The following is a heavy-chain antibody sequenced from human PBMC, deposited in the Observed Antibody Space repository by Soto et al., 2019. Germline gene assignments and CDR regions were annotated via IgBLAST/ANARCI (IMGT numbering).Heavy chain of an antibody. J-gene: IGHJ4*02. Sequence: PGGSLRLSCVASGFTFSTYSINWVRQAPGKGLEWVSSISAGSSYIYYADSVKGRLTISRDNAQNSLYLQMNSLRADDTAVYYCARWESSGWYLGIWGQGTLVTVAS. CDR2: ISAGSSYI. V-gene: IGHV3-21*01. CDR1: GFTFSTYS. D-gene: IGHD6-19*01. CDR3: ARWESSGWYLGI.